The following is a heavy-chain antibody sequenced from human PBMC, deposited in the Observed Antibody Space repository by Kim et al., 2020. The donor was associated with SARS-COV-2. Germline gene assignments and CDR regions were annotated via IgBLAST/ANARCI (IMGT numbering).Heavy chain of an antibody. Sequence: SVKGRFTISRDNSKNTLYLQMNSLRAEDTAVYYCAKDRRGYYGSGSYSDYWGQGTLVTVSS. V-gene: IGHV3-23*01. J-gene: IGHJ4*02. D-gene: IGHD3-10*01. CDR3: AKDRRGYYGSGSYSDY.